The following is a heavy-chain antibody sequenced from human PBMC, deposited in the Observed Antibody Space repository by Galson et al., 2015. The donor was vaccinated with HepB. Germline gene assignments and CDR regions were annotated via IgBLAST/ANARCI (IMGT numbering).Heavy chain of an antibody. CDR1: GFTFSSYA. Sequence: SLRLSCAASGFTFSSYAMSWVRQAPGKGLEWVSAISGSGGSTYYADSVKGRFTISRDNSKNTLYLQMNSLRAEDTAVYYCAKDTGYSSSWYSYYFDCWGQGTLVTVSS. CDR3: AKDTGYSSSWYSYYFDC. CDR2: ISGSGGST. D-gene: IGHD6-13*01. J-gene: IGHJ4*02. V-gene: IGHV3-23*01.